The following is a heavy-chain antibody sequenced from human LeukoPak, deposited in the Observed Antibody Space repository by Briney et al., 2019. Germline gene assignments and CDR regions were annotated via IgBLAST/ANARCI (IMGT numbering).Heavy chain of an antibody. CDR1: GFTFSSHG. Sequence: GGSLRLSCAASGFTFSSHGMHWVRQAPGKGLEWVTFIRSDGSSNYYGDSVKGRFTLSRDNFKNTLSLQMNSLRAEDTAVYYCARHRTASDYWGQGTLVTVSS. V-gene: IGHV3-30*02. D-gene: IGHD3-16*02. CDR2: IRSDGSSN. CDR3: ARHRTASDY. J-gene: IGHJ4*02.